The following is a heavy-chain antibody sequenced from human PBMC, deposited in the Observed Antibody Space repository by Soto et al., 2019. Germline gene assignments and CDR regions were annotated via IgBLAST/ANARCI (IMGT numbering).Heavy chain of an antibody. CDR1: GYTFSDFD. J-gene: IGHJ6*02. CDR2: MNAKSGDT. V-gene: IGHV1-8*01. CDR3: ARGNPFNCAGFDV. D-gene: IGHD2-21*01. Sequence: DLEQSGAEVKRPGASVTVSCKASGYTFSDFDINWLRQASGQGPEWMGWMNAKSGDTFFAQRFQGKFNMTWDTSLSTAYMEVGSLTSDDTAMYYCARGNPFNCAGFDVWGQGTKVAVSS.